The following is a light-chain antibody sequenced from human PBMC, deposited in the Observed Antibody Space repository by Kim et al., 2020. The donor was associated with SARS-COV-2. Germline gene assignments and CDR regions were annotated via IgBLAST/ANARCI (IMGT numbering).Light chain of an antibody. CDR2: HAS. CDR3: QQYGTSPCT. J-gene: IGKJ2*02. V-gene: IGKV3-20*01. Sequence: IVLTQSPGTLSLSPGETATLSCRASQSVASNYLAWYQQRPGQAPRLLMFHASTRATGISDRFSGSGSGADFSLTISRLEPEDFAVYYCQQYGTSPCTFGQGTKLEI. CDR1: QSVASNY.